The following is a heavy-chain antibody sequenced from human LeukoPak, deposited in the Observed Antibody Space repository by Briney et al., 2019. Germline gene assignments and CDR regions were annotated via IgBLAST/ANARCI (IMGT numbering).Heavy chain of an antibody. D-gene: IGHD2-2*01. Sequence: SQTLSLTCTVSGGSISSGDYYWSWIRQPPGKSLEWIGYIYYSGSTYYNPSLKSRVTISVDTSKNQFSPKLSSVTAADTAVYYCARGVLQPYYFDYWGQGTLVTVSS. CDR1: GGSISSGDYY. CDR2: IYYSGST. J-gene: IGHJ4*02. V-gene: IGHV4-30-4*01. CDR3: ARGVLQPYYFDY.